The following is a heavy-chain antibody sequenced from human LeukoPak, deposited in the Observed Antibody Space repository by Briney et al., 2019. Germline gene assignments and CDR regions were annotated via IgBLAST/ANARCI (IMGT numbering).Heavy chain of an antibody. D-gene: IGHD6-13*01. Sequence: GESLKISCKGSGYSFTSFWIGWVRQMPEKGLEWMGIIYPGDSDTKYSPSFQGQVTLSVDKSITTAYLQWSSLKASDTAMYYCARQASAASDYWGQGTLVTVSS. CDR2: IYPGDSDT. V-gene: IGHV5-51*01. J-gene: IGHJ4*02. CDR3: ARQASAASDY. CDR1: GYSFTSFW.